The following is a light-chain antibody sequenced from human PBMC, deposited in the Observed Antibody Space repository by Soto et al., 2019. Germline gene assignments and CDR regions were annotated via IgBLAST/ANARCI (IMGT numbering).Light chain of an antibody. Sequence: DIQMTQSPSSLSASVGDRVTITCRASQGINNYLAWYQQKPGKVPKLLIYAASTLQSGLPSRFSGSGSGTDFTLTISSLQPEDGATYYCQRYNSAPWTFGQGTKVEIK. J-gene: IGKJ1*01. CDR1: QGINNY. CDR2: AAS. V-gene: IGKV1-27*01. CDR3: QRYNSAPWT.